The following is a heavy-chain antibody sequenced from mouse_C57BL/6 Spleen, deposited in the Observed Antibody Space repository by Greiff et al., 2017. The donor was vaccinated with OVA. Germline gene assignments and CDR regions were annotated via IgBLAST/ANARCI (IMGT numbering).Heavy chain of an antibody. D-gene: IGHD2-4*01. Sequence: QVQLQQSGAELARPGASVKLSCKASGYIFTSYGISWVKQRTGQGLEWIGEIYPRSGNTYYNEKFKGKATLTADKSSSTAYMELRSLTSEDSAVYFCARGDYDYDAGYYFDYWGQGTTLTVSS. J-gene: IGHJ2*01. V-gene: IGHV1-81*01. CDR2: IYPRSGNT. CDR1: GYIFTSYG. CDR3: ARGDYDYDAGYYFDY.